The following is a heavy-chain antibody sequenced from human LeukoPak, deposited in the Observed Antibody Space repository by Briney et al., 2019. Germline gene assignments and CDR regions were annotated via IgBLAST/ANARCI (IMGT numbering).Heavy chain of an antibody. Sequence: SETLSLTCTVSGGSINSYYWSWIRQPPGKGLEWIGYIYYSGSTNYNPSLKSRVTISVDTSKNQFSLRLSSVTAADTAVYYCARASSGSLFDIWGQGTMVTVSS. CDR2: IYYSGST. CDR3: ARASSGSLFDI. J-gene: IGHJ3*02. D-gene: IGHD6-19*01. V-gene: IGHV4-59*01. CDR1: GGSINSYY.